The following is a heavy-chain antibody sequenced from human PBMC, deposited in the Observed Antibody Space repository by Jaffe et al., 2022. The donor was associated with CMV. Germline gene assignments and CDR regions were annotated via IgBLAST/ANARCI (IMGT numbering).Heavy chain of an antibody. D-gene: IGHD3-10*01. V-gene: IGHV4-59*01. CDR2: IYYSGST. CDR3: ARDRDGGFDY. J-gene: IGHJ4*02. CDR1: GGSISSYY. Sequence: QVQLQESGPGLVKPSETLSLTCTVSGGSISSYYWSWIRQPPGKGLEWIGYIYYSGSTNYNPSLKSRVTISVDTSKNQFSLKLSSVTAADTAVYYCARDRDGGFDYWGQGTLVTVSS.